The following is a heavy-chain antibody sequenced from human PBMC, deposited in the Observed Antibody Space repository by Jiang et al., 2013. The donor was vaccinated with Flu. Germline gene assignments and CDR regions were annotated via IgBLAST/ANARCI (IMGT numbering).Heavy chain of an antibody. D-gene: IGHD2-21*01. CDR2: IYYSGST. CDR1: GGSISSSSYY. Sequence: GLVKPSETLSLTCTVSGGSISSSSYYWGWIRQPPGKGLEWIGSIYYSGSTYYNPSLKSRVTISVDTSKNQFSLKLSSVTAADTAVYYCARRVNPILPIDYWGQGTLVTVSS. J-gene: IGHJ4*02. CDR3: ARRVNPILPIDY. V-gene: IGHV4-39*01.